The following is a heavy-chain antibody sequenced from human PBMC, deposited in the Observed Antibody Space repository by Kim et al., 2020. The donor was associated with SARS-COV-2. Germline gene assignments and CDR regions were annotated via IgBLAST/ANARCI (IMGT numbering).Heavy chain of an antibody. D-gene: IGHD6-6*01. Sequence: YHPTRKSRVTLAVDTSTNQVSRKLTSVTAADTAVYYCARHVWGSYSWFDPWGQGTLVTVSS. V-gene: IGHV4-39*01. CDR3: ARHVWGSYSWFDP. J-gene: IGHJ5*02.